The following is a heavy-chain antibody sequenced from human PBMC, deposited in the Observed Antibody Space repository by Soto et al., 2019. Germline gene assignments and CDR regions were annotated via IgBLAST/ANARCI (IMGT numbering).Heavy chain of an antibody. J-gene: IGHJ4*02. CDR2: ITSNPEGGTT. D-gene: IGHD3-3*01. Sequence: EVQMVESGGGLVRPGGSLRLSCVASGFTFTNAWMNWVRRAPGKGLEWVGRITSNPEGGTTDYAAPVNGRFTISRDDSKNTLYLQMNSLKTEATAVYYCTTEVSGPDGYWGQGTLVTVSS. CDR1: GFTFTNAW. V-gene: IGHV3-15*01. CDR3: TTEVSGPDGY.